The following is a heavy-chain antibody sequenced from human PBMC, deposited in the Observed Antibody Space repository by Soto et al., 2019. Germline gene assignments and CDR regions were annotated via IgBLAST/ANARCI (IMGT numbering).Heavy chain of an antibody. D-gene: IGHD6-19*01. Sequence: ASVEVSCKASGYTFTSYGISWVRQAPGQGLEWMGWISAYNGNTNYAQKLQGRVTMTTDTSTSTAYMELRSLRSDDTAVYYCARDNSSGWYVVYWGQGTLVTVSS. CDR2: ISAYNGNT. CDR1: GYTFTSYG. V-gene: IGHV1-18*04. J-gene: IGHJ4*02. CDR3: ARDNSSGWYVVY.